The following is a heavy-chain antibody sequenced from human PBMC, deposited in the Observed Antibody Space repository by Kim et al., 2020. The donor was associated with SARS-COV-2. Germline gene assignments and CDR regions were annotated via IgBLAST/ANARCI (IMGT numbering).Heavy chain of an antibody. Sequence: SETLSLTCTVSGGSISSYYWSWIRQPPGKGLEWIGYIYYRGSTNYNPSLKSRVTISVDTSNNQFSLKLSSVTAADTAVYYCTRSLSWRFDYWCEGTLVTDSS. J-gene: IGHJ4*02. CDR1: GGSISSYY. CDR2: IYYRGST. V-gene: IGHV4-59*01. CDR3: TRSLSWRFDY.